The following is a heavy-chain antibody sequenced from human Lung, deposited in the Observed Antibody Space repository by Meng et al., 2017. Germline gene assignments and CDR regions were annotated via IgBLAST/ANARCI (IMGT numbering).Heavy chain of an antibody. CDR3: ARSPNYSGSGSYYKGWFDP. V-gene: IGHV1-3*01. D-gene: IGHD3-10*01. Sequence: QVQLVQSGAAVKKPGASVKISCKASGYIFTSYAIHWVRQAPGQRLEWMGWINAGNGYTKYSQKFQGGVTITRDTSASTAYMELSNLTSKDTAVYYCARSPNYSGSGSYYKGWFDPWGQGTLVTVSS. CDR1: GYIFTSYA. CDR2: INAGNGYT. J-gene: IGHJ5*02.